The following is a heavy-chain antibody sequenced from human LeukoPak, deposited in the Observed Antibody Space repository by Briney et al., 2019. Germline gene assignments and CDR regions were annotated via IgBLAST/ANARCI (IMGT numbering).Heavy chain of an antibody. CDR3: ARDRGAGSGWYA. V-gene: IGHV3-21*01. D-gene: IGHD6-19*01. CDR2: ISSSSSYI. J-gene: IGHJ5*02. Sequence: GGSLRPSCAASGFTFSSYSMNWVRQAPGKGLEWVSSISSSSSYIYYADSVKGRFTISRDNAKNSLYLQMNSLRAEDTAVYYCARDRGAGSGWYAWGQGTLVTVSS. CDR1: GFTFSSYS.